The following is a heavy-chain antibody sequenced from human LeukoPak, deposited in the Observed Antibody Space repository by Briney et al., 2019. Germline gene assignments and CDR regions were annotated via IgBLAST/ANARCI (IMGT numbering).Heavy chain of an antibody. CDR3: ARVRPHPIIDV. D-gene: IGHD6-6*01. Sequence: PGGSLRLSCAAPGLTVSNNYMSWVRQAPGKGLEWVSVIYTGVSTYYADSVKGRFAISRDNSKNTLYLQMNSLRAEDTGVYYCARVRPHPIIDVWGKGTTVTVSS. CDR1: GLTVSNNY. V-gene: IGHV3-53*01. CDR2: IYTGVST. J-gene: IGHJ6*03.